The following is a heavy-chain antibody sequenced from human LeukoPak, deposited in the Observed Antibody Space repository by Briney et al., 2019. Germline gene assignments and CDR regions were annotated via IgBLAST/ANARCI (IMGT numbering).Heavy chain of an antibody. CDR1: GGSFSGYY. CDR2: IDHSGGT. V-gene: IGHV4-34*01. D-gene: IGHD2-2*01. Sequence: KPSETLSLTCAVYGGSFSGYYWTWIRQPPGKGLEWIGEIDHSGGTSYNPSLKSRVTISVATSKNQFSLKLSSVTAADTAVYYCARRVVKRYQLLGYGYYFDYWGQGTLDTVSS. J-gene: IGHJ4*02. CDR3: ARRVVKRYQLLGYGYYFDY.